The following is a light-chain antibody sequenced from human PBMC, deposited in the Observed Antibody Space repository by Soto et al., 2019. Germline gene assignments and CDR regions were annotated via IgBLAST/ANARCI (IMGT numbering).Light chain of an antibody. V-gene: IGKV1-9*01. J-gene: IGKJ3*01. CDR2: AAS. CDR3: QQLNSYPRT. Sequence: DIQLTQSPSFLSASVGDRVTITCRASQGISSYLAWSQQKPGKAPKLLIYAASTLQSGVPSRFSGSGSGREFTLTISSLQPEDFATYYCQQLNSYPRTFGPGTKVDIK. CDR1: QGISSY.